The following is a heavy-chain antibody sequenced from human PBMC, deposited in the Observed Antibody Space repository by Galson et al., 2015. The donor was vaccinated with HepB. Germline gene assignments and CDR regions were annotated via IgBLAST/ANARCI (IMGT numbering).Heavy chain of an antibody. V-gene: IGHV3-9*01. CDR2: ISWNSGSI. CDR3: AKDSGYDLSYYYYMDV. Sequence: SLRLSCAASGFTFDDYAMHWVRQAPGKGLEWVSGISWNSGSIGYAGSVKGRFTISRDNAKNSLYLQMNSLRAEDTALYYCAKDSGYDLSYYYYMDVWGKGTTVTVSS. D-gene: IGHD5-12*01. CDR1: GFTFDDYA. J-gene: IGHJ6*03.